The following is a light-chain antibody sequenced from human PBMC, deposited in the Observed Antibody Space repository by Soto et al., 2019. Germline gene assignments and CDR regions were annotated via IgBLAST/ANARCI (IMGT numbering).Light chain of an antibody. CDR3: QQYNNWHRT. V-gene: IGKV3-15*01. Sequence: EIVMTQSPATLSVSPGERATLSCRASQSVRGNLDWYQQKRGQAPRLLIYGASTRATGVPVRFSGSGSETEFILTISSLQSEDFAVDYCQQYNNWHRTFGQGTKLEIK. J-gene: IGKJ2*01. CDR1: QSVRGN. CDR2: GAS.